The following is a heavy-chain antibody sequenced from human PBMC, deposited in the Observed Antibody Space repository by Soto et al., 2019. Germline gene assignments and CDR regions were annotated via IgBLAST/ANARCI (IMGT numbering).Heavy chain of an antibody. Sequence: QVQLVQSGAELKKPGASVTVSCKASGYTFRNYGINWVRQAPGQGLEWMGWISAYNGNTKYAQKFQGRVTMATDTPTSTAYMELRSLKSDDTAVYYCARDGRQFVPNSDNLDVWCQGTTVTISA. CDR3: ARDGRQFVPNSDNLDV. V-gene: IGHV1-18*01. CDR2: ISAYNGNT. J-gene: IGHJ3*01. CDR1: GYTFRNYG. D-gene: IGHD6-6*01.